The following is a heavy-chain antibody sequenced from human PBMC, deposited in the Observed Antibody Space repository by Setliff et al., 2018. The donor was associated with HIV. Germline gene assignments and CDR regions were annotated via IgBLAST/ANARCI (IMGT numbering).Heavy chain of an antibody. CDR1: GHTFTNYD. D-gene: IGHD3-10*01. CDR2: MNPNSGVS. Sequence: ASVKVSCRPSGHTFTNYDIHWMRRATGQGLEWMGWMNPNSGVSGYALKFHDRVTMTRDTSITTAYMELSSLTSEDTAVYYCARGKGVGGVIITGGLDVWGQGTTVTVSS. CDR3: ARGKGVGGVIITGGLDV. V-gene: IGHV1-8*01. J-gene: IGHJ6*02.